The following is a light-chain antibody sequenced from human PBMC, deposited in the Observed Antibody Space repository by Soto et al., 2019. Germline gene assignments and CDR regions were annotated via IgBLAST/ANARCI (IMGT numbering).Light chain of an antibody. J-gene: IGKJ1*01. CDR3: QQYNNWPRT. CDR1: QPLNNN. Sequence: EIVMTQSPATLSVSPGDRATLSCRAGQPLNNNVAWYQHKPGQAPRLLIYGASTRATGLPARFSGSGSGTEFTLTISSLQSEDFAVYYCQQYNNWPRTLGQGTKVDIK. CDR2: GAS. V-gene: IGKV3-15*01.